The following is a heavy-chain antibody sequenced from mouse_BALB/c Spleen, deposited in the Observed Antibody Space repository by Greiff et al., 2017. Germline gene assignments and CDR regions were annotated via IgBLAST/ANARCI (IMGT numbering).Heavy chain of an antibody. Sequence: EVKVVESGGDLVKPGGSLKLSCAASGFTFSSYGMSWVRQTPEKRLEWVATISSGGSYTYYPDSVKGRFTISRDNAKNTLYLQMISLKTEVTAMYDCAKYEGNSWYCDVWGAGTTVTVSS. CDR3: AKYEGNSWYCDV. D-gene: IGHD2-3*01. J-gene: IGHJ1*01. V-gene: IGHV5-6*01. CDR1: GFTFSSYG. CDR2: ISSGGSYT.